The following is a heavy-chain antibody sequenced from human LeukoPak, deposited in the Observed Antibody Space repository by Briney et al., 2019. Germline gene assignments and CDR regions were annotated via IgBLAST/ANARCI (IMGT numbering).Heavy chain of an antibody. V-gene: IGHV4-38-2*02. Sequence: PSETLSLTCTVSGYSISSGYYWGWIRPPPGKGLEWIGSIYHSGSTYYSPSLKSRVTISVDTSKNQVSLKLSSVTAADTAVYYCARGRSSMVRGYYYYYMDVWGKGTTVTISS. CDR1: GYSISSGYY. CDR3: ARGRSSMVRGYYYYYMDV. CDR2: IYHSGST. J-gene: IGHJ6*03. D-gene: IGHD3-10*01.